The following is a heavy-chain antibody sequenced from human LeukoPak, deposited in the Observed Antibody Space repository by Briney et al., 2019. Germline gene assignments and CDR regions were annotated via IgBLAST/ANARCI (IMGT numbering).Heavy chain of an antibody. Sequence: PGGSLRLSCAASGFTFSSYWMHWVRQVPGKGLVWVSRINSDGSSTSYADSVKGRFTISRDNAKNTLYVQMNSLRAEDTAVYYCATSPGDYRDYWGQGTLVTVSS. CDR3: ATSPGDYRDY. V-gene: IGHV3-74*01. CDR2: INSDGSST. CDR1: GFTFSSYW. J-gene: IGHJ4*02. D-gene: IGHD4-17*01.